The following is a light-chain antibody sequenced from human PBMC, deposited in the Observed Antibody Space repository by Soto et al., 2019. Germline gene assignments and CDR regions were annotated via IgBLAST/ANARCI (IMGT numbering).Light chain of an antibody. CDR2: AAS. CDR3: QKDNSAPGT. J-gene: IGKJ2*01. CDR1: QGSSNY. V-gene: IGKV1-27*01. Sequence: DIQMTQSPSSLSASVGDRVTITCRASQGSSNYLAWYQQKPGKGPKLMIYAASTLQSGVPSRFGGSGSGTDFTLTISSLQPEDVATYYCQKDNSAPGTVGQGTKLEIK.